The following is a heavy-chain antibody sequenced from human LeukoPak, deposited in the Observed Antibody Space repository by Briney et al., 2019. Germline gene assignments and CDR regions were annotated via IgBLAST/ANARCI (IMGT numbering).Heavy chain of an antibody. CDR3: ARDGRGSSSFVSP. CDR2: ISSRSSYI. V-gene: IGHV3-21*01. J-gene: IGHJ5*02. Sequence: GGSLRLSCAASGFTFSSYSMNWVRQAPGKGLEWVSSISSRSSYIYYADSVKGRFTISRDNAKNSLYLQMNSLRAEDTAVYYCARDGRGSSSFVSPWGQGTLVTVSS. D-gene: IGHD6-6*01. CDR1: GFTFSSYS.